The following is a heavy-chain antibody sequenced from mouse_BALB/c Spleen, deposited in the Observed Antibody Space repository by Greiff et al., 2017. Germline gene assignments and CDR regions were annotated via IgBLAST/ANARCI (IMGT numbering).Heavy chain of an antibody. CDR3: ARHEGYDEGFAD. J-gene: IGHJ3*01. V-gene: IGHV5-12-2*01. Sequence: EVMLVESGGGLVQPGGSLKLSCAASGFTFSSYTMSWVRQTPEKRLEWVAYISNGGGSTYYPDTVKGRFTISRDNAKNTLYLQMSSLKSEDTAMYYCARHEGYDEGFADWGQGTLVTVSA. CDR2: ISNGGGST. CDR1: GFTFSSYT. D-gene: IGHD2-14*01.